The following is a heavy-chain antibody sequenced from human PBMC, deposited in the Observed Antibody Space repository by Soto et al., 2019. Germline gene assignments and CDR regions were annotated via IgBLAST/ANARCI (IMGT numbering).Heavy chain of an antibody. D-gene: IGHD1-26*01. CDR3: AKDPPSGSYFDY. Sequence: QVQLVESGGGVVQPGRSLRLSCAASGFTFSSYGMHWVRQAPGKGLEWVAVISYDGSNKYYADSVKGRFTISRDNSKNTLYLQMNSLRAEDTAVYYCAKDPPSGSYFDYWGQGSLVTVSS. V-gene: IGHV3-30*18. CDR2: ISYDGSNK. CDR1: GFTFSSYG. J-gene: IGHJ4*02.